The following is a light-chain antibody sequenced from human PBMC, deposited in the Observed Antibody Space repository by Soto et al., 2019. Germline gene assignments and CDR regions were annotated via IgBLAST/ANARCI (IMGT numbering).Light chain of an antibody. CDR3: ATWDDSLHGPV. J-gene: IGLJ3*02. CDR2: SDN. Sequence: QSVLTQPPSASGTPGQRVTISCSGSSSNIGRNTVNWYQQPPGTAPKLLIYSDNQRPSGVPDRFSGAKSGTSASLAISGLQSEDETHYYCATWDDSLHGPVFGGGTKLTVL. V-gene: IGLV1-44*01. CDR1: SSNIGRNT.